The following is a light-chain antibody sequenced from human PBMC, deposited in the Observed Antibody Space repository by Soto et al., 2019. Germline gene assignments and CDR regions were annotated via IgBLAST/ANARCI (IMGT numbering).Light chain of an antibody. Sequence: MTQSPATLSVSPGDRATLSCRPSQSVNTNLAWYQHKPGQAPRLLIYGASTRATGIPARFSGSGSGTDFTLTISRLEPEDFALYYCQQYGSSPITFGQGTRLEIK. CDR1: QSVNTN. V-gene: IGKV3-20*01. CDR2: GAS. J-gene: IGKJ5*01. CDR3: QQYGSSPIT.